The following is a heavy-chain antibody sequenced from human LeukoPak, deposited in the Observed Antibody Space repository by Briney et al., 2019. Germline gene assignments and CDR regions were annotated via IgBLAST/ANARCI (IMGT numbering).Heavy chain of an antibody. J-gene: IGHJ6*02. Sequence: GGSLRLSCAASGFTFSRYAVTWVRQAPGKGLEWVSGINAGGESTYYADSVKGRFTISRDNSKNTLYLQMNSLRAEDTAVYYCAKGLSTVAGTDYYYFYGMDVWGQGATVTVSS. CDR2: INAGGEST. V-gene: IGHV3-23*01. D-gene: IGHD6-19*01. CDR3: AKGLSTVAGTDYYYFYGMDV. CDR1: GFTFSRYA.